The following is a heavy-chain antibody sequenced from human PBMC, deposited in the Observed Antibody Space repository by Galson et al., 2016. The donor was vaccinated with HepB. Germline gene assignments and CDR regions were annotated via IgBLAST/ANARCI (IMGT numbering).Heavy chain of an antibody. CDR3: AGGHADSSGFQGYFDL. CDR1: GYRFTNYW. Sequence: QSGAEVKKPGESLKISCKGSGYRFTNYWIGWVRQMPGKGLEWMGIIYPGDSDTRYSPSFQGPVTISVDKSSSTAYLRWNSLKASDTAMFYGAGGHADSSGFQGYFDLWGRGTLVTVSS. CDR2: IYPGDSDT. D-gene: IGHD3-22*01. V-gene: IGHV5-51*01. J-gene: IGHJ2*01.